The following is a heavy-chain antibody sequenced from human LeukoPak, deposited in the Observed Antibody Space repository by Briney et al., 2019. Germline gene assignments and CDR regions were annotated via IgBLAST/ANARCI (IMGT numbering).Heavy chain of an antibody. CDR2: INSNGGST. CDR3: AREVGGSGTFDY. CDR1: GFAFSSCT. V-gene: IGHV3-64*01. J-gene: IGHJ4*02. Sequence: GGSLRLSCAASGFAFSSCTMHWVRQAPGKRLEYVSAINSNGGSTYYANSVKGRFTISRDNSKNTLYLHMGSLRPEDMAVYYCAREVGGSGTFDYWGQGTLVTVSS. D-gene: IGHD3-10*01.